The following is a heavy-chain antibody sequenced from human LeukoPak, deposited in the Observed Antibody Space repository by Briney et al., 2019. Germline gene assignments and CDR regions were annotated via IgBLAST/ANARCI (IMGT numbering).Heavy chain of an antibody. D-gene: IGHD6-13*01. CDR1: GGSISSYY. CDR2: IYYSGST. CDR3: ARHDSSSWYSLDY. Sequence: PSETLSLTCTVSGGSISSYYWSWIRQPPGKGLEWIGYIYYSGSTNYSPSLKSRVTISVDTSKNQFSLKLSSVTAADTAVYYCARHDSSSWYSLDYWGQGTLVTVSS. J-gene: IGHJ4*02. V-gene: IGHV4-59*08.